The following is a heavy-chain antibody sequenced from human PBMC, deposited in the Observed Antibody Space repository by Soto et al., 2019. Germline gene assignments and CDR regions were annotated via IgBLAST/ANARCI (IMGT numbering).Heavy chain of an antibody. J-gene: IGHJ4*02. CDR2: VYHSGST. CDR3: ARAKLCNSLSCPHSFDT. D-gene: IGHD2-2*01. V-gene: IGHV4-4*02. CDR1: GGSISTNNW. Sequence: QVHLQESGPGLVNASGTLSLTCGVSGGSISTNNWWSWVRQPPGQGLEWIAEVYHSGSTNYNPSPKSRLTIAVEESKNQFSLRLTSVTAADSAVYYCARAKLCNSLSCPHSFDTWGQGTLVSVSS.